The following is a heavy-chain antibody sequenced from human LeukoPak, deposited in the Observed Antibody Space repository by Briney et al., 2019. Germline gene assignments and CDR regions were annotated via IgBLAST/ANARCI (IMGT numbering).Heavy chain of an antibody. CDR2: IKQDGSEK. J-gene: IGHJ6*03. CDR3: ATTFTYYDFWSGSSMDV. D-gene: IGHD3-3*01. CDR1: GFTFSSYG. V-gene: IGHV3-7*01. Sequence: GGSLRLSCAASGFTFSSYGMHWVRQAPGKGLEWVANIKQDGSEKYYVDSVKGRFTISRDNAKNSLYLQMNSLRAEDTAVYYCATTFTYYDFWSGSSMDVWGKGTTVTVSS.